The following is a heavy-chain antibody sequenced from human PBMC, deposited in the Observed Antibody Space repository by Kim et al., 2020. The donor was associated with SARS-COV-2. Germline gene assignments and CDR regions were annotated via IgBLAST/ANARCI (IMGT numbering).Heavy chain of an antibody. CDR3: ARGEDLAAAGTSSPH. V-gene: IGHV3-11*06. J-gene: IGHJ4*02. Sequence: DSVKGRCTISRDNAKNSLYLQMNSLRAEDTAVYYCARGEDLAAAGTSSPHWGQGTLVTVSS. D-gene: IGHD6-13*01.